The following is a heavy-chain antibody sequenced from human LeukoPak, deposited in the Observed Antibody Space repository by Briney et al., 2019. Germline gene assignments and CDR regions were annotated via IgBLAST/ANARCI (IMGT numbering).Heavy chain of an antibody. J-gene: IGHJ4*02. D-gene: IGHD2-2*01. CDR1: GFIFDDYA. Sequence: GGSLRLSCAASGFIFDDYAMHWVRQAPGKGLEWVSGISWNSASIGYADSVKGRFTISRDNAKNSLYLQMNSLRAEDTAVYYCARERCSSTSCIDYWGQGTLVTVSS. CDR3: ARERCSSTSCIDY. V-gene: IGHV3-9*01. CDR2: ISWNSASI.